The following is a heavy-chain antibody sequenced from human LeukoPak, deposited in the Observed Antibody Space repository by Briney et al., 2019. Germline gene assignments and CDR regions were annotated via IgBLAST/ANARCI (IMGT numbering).Heavy chain of an antibody. CDR1: GFTFSSYG. J-gene: IGHJ4*02. D-gene: IGHD6-13*01. V-gene: IGHV3-30*18. CDR2: ISYDGSNK. Sequence: GGSLRLSCAASGFTFSSYGMHWVRLAPGKGLEWVAVISYDGSNKYYADSVKGRFTISRDNSKNTLYLQMNSLRAEDTAVYYCAKGAWIAAAGAVDYWGQGTLVTVSS. CDR3: AKGAWIAAAGAVDY.